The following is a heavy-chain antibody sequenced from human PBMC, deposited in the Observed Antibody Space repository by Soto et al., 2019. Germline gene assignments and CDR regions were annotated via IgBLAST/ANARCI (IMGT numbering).Heavy chain of an antibody. D-gene: IGHD2-21*01. CDR3: ATGCGFASFHTPLYPYGMDV. J-gene: IGHJ4*02. CDR1: GFTFDDYA. CDR2: ISWSSGSI. Sequence: EVQLVESGGGLVQPGRSLRLSCAASGFTFDDYAMHWVRQAPGKGLEWVSGISWSSGSIGYADSVKGRFTISRDNAKNSPYLPMRRQMAEQRALYYCATGCGFASFHTPLYPYGMDVWGQGTLVTVSS. V-gene: IGHV3-9*01.